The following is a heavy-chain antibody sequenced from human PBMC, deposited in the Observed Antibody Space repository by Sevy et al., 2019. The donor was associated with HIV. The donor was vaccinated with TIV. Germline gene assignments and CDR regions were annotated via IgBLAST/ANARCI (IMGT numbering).Heavy chain of an antibody. CDR1: GGSISSYY. CDR3: ARDLKQYYYDSSGYYRGFDP. CDR2: IYYSGST. Sequence: SETLSLTCTVSGGSISSYYWSWIRQPPGKGLEWIGYIYYSGSTNYNPSLKSRVTISVDTSKNQFSLKLSSVTAADTAVYYWARDLKQYYYDSSGYYRGFDPWGQGTLVTVSS. V-gene: IGHV4-59*01. D-gene: IGHD3-22*01. J-gene: IGHJ5*02.